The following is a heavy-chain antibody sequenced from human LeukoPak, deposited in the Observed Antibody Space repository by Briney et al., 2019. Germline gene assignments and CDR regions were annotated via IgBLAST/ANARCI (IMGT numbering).Heavy chain of an antibody. CDR1: GYTFTGYY. J-gene: IGHJ4*02. Sequence: ASVKVSCKASGYTFTGYYMHWVRQAPGQGLEWMGWINPNSGGTNYAQKFQGRVTMTRDTSISTAYMELSRLRSDDTAVYCCARPAGRRTTNTYFDYWGQGTLVTVSS. D-gene: IGHD1-1*01. V-gene: IGHV1-2*02. CDR2: INPNSGGT. CDR3: ARPAGRRTTNTYFDY.